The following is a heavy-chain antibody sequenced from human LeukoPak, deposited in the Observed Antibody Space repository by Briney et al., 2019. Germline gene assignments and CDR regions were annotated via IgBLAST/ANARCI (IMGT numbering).Heavy chain of an antibody. V-gene: IGHV1-46*01. CDR1: GYIFTTYY. Sequence: ASVKVSCKASGYIFTTYYMHWVRQAPGQGLEWMGVIHPSGGSTTYTQKFQGRVTMTRDTSTSTVYMELSSLRSEDTAVYYCARAEYYDFWSGYSDRYYCYGMDVWGQGTTVTVSS. CDR3: ARAEYYDFWSGYSDRYYCYGMDV. CDR2: IHPSGGST. J-gene: IGHJ6*02. D-gene: IGHD3-3*01.